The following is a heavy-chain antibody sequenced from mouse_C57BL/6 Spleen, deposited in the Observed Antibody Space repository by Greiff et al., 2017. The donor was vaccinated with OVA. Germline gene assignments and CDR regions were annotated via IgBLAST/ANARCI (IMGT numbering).Heavy chain of an antibody. CDR2: ISSGSSTI. Sequence: DVMLVESRGGLVKPGGSLKLSCAASGFTFSDYGMHWVRQAPEKGLEWVAYISSGSSTIYYADTVKGRFTISRDNAKNTLFLQMTSLRSEDTAMYYCARSDGYPLDYWGQGTTLTVSS. CDR3: ARSDGYPLDY. D-gene: IGHD2-3*01. V-gene: IGHV5-17*01. CDR1: GFTFSDYG. J-gene: IGHJ2*01.